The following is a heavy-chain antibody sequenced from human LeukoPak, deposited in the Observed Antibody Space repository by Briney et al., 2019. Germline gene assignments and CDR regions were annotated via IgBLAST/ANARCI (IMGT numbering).Heavy chain of an antibody. CDR1: GFTFSGYY. J-gene: IGHJ4*02. CDR2: ISSDSGTT. Sequence: GESLRLSCAASGFTFSGYYMNWVRQAPGKGLEWVSYISSDSGTTHYADSVKGRFTISRDNAKNSLYLQMNSLRHEDTAVYYCARGRAYCSGTSCNTDYWGQGTLVTVSS. D-gene: IGHD2-2*01. V-gene: IGHV3-48*02. CDR3: ARGRAYCSGTSCNTDY.